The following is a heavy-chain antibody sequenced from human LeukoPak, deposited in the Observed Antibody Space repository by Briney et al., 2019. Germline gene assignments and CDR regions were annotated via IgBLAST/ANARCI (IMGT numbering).Heavy chain of an antibody. J-gene: IGHJ5*02. CDR3: ARGYCSGGSCYSVENWFDP. V-gene: IGHV1-2*06. CDR1: GYTFTGYY. D-gene: IGHD2-15*01. CDR2: INPNSGGT. Sequence: ASVKVSCKASGYTFTGYYMHWVRQAPGQGLEWMGRINPNSGGTNYAQKFQGRVTMTRDTSISTAYMELSRLRSDDTAEYYCARGYCSGGSCYSVENWFDPWGQGTLVTV.